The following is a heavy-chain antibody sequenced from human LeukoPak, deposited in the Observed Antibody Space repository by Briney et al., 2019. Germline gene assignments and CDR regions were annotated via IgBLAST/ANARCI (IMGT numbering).Heavy chain of an antibody. Sequence: PSETLSLTCAVSGGSISSGGHSWSWIRQPPGKGLEWIGYIYYSGSTYYNPSLKSRVTISVDTSKNQFSLKLSSVTAADTAVYYCARSAYGDYGRYGLYGSVYNWFDPWGQGTLVTVSS. J-gene: IGHJ5*02. CDR1: GGSISSGGHS. V-gene: IGHV4-30-4*07. CDR3: ARSAYGDYGRYGLYGSVYNWFDP. CDR2: IYYSGST. D-gene: IGHD4-17*01.